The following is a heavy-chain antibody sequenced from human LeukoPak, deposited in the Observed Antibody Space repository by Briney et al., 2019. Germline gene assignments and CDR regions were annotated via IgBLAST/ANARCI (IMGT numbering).Heavy chain of an antibody. V-gene: IGHV4-4*02. D-gene: IGHD2-2*02. Sequence: SGTLSLTCAVSVGSFNSGNWWSWVRQSPGKGLEWIGEIYHNGTPNYNPSLKSRVTISADTFKNHFSLKMTSVTAADTAVYYCATAPILRGEGGEHYKYGMDVWGQGTTVIVSS. CDR1: VGSFNSGNW. CDR3: ATAPILRGEGGEHYKYGMDV. CDR2: IYHNGTP. J-gene: IGHJ6*02.